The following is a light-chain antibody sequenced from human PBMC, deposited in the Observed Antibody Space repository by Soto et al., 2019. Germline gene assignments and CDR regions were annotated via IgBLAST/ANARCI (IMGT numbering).Light chain of an antibody. CDR1: QSVSSY. J-gene: IGKJ5*01. Sequence: EIVMTQSPATLSVSPGERAALSCRASQSVSSYLAWYQQKPGQAPRLLIYDASNRATGIPARFSGSGSGTDFTLTISSLEPEDFAVYYCQQYGSSFGQGTRLEIK. CDR3: QQYGSS. CDR2: DAS. V-gene: IGKV3-11*01.